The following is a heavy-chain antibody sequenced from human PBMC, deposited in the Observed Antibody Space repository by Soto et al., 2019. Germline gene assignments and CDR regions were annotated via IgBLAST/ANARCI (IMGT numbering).Heavy chain of an antibody. D-gene: IGHD3-10*01. J-gene: IGHJ3*02. CDR3: VRGGSGANSADLFDT. Sequence: PGGSLRLSCAASGFTFNTYSINWVRRAPGKGLEWVSSISSTSSPIFYADSVKGRFVISRDNAKNSLYLQMNGLRADDTAVYYCVRGGSGANSADLFDTWGQGTMVTVSS. CDR2: ISSTSSPI. CDR1: GFTFNTYS. V-gene: IGHV3-21*01.